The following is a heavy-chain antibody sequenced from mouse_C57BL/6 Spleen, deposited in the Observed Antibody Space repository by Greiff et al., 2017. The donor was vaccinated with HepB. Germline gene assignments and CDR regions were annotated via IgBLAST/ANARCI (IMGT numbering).Heavy chain of an antibody. V-gene: IGHV1-50*01. CDR1: GYTFTSYW. J-gene: IGHJ3*01. D-gene: IGHD1-1*01. CDR3: ASPPYYGSSSWFAY. CDR2: IDPSDSYT. Sequence: QVQLQQPGAELVKPGASVKLSCKASGYTFTSYWMQWVKQRPGQGLEWIGEIDPSDSYTNYNQKFKGKATLTVDTSSSTAYMQLSSLTSEDSAVYYCASPPYYGSSSWFAYWGQGTLVTVSA.